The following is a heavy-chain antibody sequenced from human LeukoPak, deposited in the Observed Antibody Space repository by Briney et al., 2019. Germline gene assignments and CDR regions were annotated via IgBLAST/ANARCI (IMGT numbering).Heavy chain of an antibody. CDR3: ARGKNIVVVQGYYFDY. Sequence: GGSLRLSCAASGFTFSSYWMSWVRQAPGKGLEWVANIKQDGSEKYYVDSVKGRFTISRDNAKNSLYLQMNSLRAEDTAVYYCARGKNIVVVQGYYFDYWGQGTLVTVSS. V-gene: IGHV3-7*01. CDR1: GFTFSSYW. J-gene: IGHJ4*02. CDR2: IKQDGSEK. D-gene: IGHD2-2*01.